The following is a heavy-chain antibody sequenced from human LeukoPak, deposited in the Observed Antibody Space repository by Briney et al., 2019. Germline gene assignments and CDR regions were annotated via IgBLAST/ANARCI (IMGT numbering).Heavy chain of an antibody. V-gene: IGHV3-7*01. CDR1: GFTFSSYW. CDR2: IKRDGSEK. J-gene: IGHJ4*02. CDR3: ARGYSSGWYGVFGY. Sequence: GGSLRLSCAASGFTFSSYWMSWVRQAPGKGLEWVANIKRDGSEKYYVDSVKGRFTISRDNAKNSLYLQMNSLRVEDTAVYYCARGYSSGWYGVFGYWGQGTLVTVSS. D-gene: IGHD6-19*01.